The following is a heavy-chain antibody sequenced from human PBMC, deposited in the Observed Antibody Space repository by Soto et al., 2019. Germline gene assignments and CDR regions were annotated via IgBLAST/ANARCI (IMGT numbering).Heavy chain of an antibody. J-gene: IGHJ6*02. CDR1: GGTFSSYA. CDR3: GGDSYGLYYYYGMDV. CDR2: IIPIFGTA. Sequence: GASVKVSCKASGGTFSSYAISWVRQAPGQGLEWMGGIIPIFGTANYAQKFQGRVTITADESTSTAYMELSSLRSEDTAVYYCGGDSYGLYYYYGMDVWGQGTTVTVSS. D-gene: IGHD5-18*01. V-gene: IGHV1-69*13.